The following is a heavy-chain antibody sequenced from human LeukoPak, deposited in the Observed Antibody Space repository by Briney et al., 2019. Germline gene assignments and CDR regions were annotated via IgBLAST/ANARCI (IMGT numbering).Heavy chain of an antibody. V-gene: IGHV3-66*04. CDR2: IYSGGST. CDR1: GFTVSSNY. J-gene: IGHJ3*02. CDR3: ARHASGYYDAFDI. D-gene: IGHD3-9*01. Sequence: GGSLRLSCAASGFTVSSNYMSWVRQAPGKGLEWVSVIYSGGSTYYADSVKGRFTISRDNSKNTLYLQMNSVRAEDTAVFYCARHASGYYDAFDIWDQGTMVTVSS.